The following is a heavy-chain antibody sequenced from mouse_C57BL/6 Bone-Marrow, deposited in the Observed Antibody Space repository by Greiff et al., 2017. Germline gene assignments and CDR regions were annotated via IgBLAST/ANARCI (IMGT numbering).Heavy chain of an antibody. Sequence: EVKLVESGGGLVQPGGSMKLSCAASGFTFSDAWMDWVRQSPETGLEWVAEIRNKANNHATYYAESVKGRFTISRADSKSSVYLQMNSLRAEDTGIYYCTMFAYWGQGTLVTVSA. CDR3: TMFAY. CDR1: GFTFSDAW. V-gene: IGHV6-6*01. CDR2: IRNKANNHAT. J-gene: IGHJ3*01.